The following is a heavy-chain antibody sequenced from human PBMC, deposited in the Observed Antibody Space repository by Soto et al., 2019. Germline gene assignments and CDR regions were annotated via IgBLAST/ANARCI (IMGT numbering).Heavy chain of an antibody. CDR3: AKNWDTTSSSSSH. CDR1: GFPFSTYA. J-gene: IGHJ4*02. CDR2: ISGTGGST. D-gene: IGHD6-6*01. V-gene: IGHV3-23*01. Sequence: EVQLLESGGGLVQSGGSLRISCAASGFPFSTYAMSWVRQAPGKVLEWVSAISGTGGSTYYADSVKGRFTISRDNSKNTLYLQMNSLRAEDTAVYYCAKNWDTTSSSSSHWGQGTLVTVSS.